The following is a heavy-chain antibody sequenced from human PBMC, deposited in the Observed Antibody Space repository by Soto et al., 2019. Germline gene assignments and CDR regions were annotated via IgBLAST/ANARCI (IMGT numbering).Heavy chain of an antibody. D-gene: IGHD3-22*01. J-gene: IGHJ3*02. CDR1: GFTFSSYG. CDR3: AREGTYYYDSSEYDAFDI. V-gene: IGHV3-33*01. CDR2: IWYDGSNK. Sequence: GGSLRLSCAASGFTFSSYGMHWVHQAPGKGLEWVAVIWYDGSNKYYADSVKGRFTISRDNSKNTLYLQMNSLRAEDTAVYYCAREGTYYYDSSEYDAFDIWGQGTMVTVSS.